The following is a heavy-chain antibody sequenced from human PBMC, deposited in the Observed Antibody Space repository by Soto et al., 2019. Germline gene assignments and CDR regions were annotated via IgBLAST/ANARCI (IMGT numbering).Heavy chain of an antibody. J-gene: IGHJ4*02. Sequence: ASAKVSCKDSGYTLTELSMHWVRQAPGKGLEWMGGFDPEDGETIYAQKFQGRVTMTEDTSADTAYMELSSLRSEDTAVNYCETSAGGYFDYWGQGTLVTVSS. V-gene: IGHV1-24*01. CDR2: FDPEDGET. CDR1: GYTLTELS. CDR3: ETSAGGYFDY.